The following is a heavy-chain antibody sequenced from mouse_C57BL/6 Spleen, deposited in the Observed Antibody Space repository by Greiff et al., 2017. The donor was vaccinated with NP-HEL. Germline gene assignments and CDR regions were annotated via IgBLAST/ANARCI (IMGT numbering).Heavy chain of an antibody. D-gene: IGHD2-3*01. CDR3: ARGDGYLGY. CDR2: ISYDGSN. Sequence: EVKLMESGPGLVKPSQSLSLTCSVTGYSITSGYYWNWIRQFPGNKLEWMGYISYDGSNNYNPSLKNRISITRDTSKNQFFLKLNSVTTEDTATYYCARGDGYLGYWGQGTTLTVSS. J-gene: IGHJ2*01. V-gene: IGHV3-6*01. CDR1: GYSITSGYY.